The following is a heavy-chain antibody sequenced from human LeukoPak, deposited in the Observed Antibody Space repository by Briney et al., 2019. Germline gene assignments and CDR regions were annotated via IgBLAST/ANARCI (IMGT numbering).Heavy chain of an antibody. CDR2: ISSSSSYI. CDR3: ARSKVRGLDY. CDR1: GFTFSSYS. D-gene: IGHD3-10*01. V-gene: IGHV3-21*01. J-gene: IGHJ4*02. Sequence: GGSLGLSCAASGFTFSSYSMNWVRQAPGKGLEWVSSISSSSSYIYYADSVKGRFTISRDNAKNSLYLQMNSLRAEDTAVYYCARSKVRGLDYWGQGTLVTVSS.